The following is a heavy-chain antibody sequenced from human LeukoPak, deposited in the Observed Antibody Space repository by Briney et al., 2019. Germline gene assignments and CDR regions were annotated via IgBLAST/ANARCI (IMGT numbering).Heavy chain of an antibody. D-gene: IGHD3-22*01. CDR2: IIPIFGTA. J-gene: IGHJ4*02. CDR1: GGTFSSYA. Sequence: GSSVKVSCKASGGTFSSYAISWVRQAPGQGLEWMGRIIPIFGTANYAQKFQGRVMITTDESTSTAYMELSSLRSEDTAVYYCASTYYYDSSGYYGYNIDYWGQGTLVTVSS. CDR3: ASTYYYDSSGYYGYNIDY. V-gene: IGHV1-69*05.